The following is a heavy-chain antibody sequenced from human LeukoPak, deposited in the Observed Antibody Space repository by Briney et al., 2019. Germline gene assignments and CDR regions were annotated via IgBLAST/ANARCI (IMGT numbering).Heavy chain of an antibody. D-gene: IGHD1-26*01. V-gene: IGHV4-34*01. CDR3: ARTLVGATAYFQH. CDR2: INHSGST. CDR1: GGSFSGYY. Sequence: SETLSLTCAVYGGSFSGYYWSWIRQPPGKGLEWIGEINHSGSTNYNPSLKSRVTISVDTSKNQFSLKLSSVTAADTAVYYCARTLVGATAYFQHWGQGTLVTVSS. J-gene: IGHJ1*01.